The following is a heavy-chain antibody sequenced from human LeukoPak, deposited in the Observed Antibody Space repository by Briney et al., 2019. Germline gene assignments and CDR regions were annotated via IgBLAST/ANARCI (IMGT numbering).Heavy chain of an antibody. J-gene: IGHJ4*02. CDR3: AKDFVVVPGLVNYFDS. CDR2: ISGSGGST. V-gene: IGHV3-23*01. CDR1: GFTFSSYA. Sequence: GVLRLSCAASGFTFSSYAMSWIRQAPGKGLEWVSAISGSGGSTYYADSVKGRFTISRDNSKNALYLQMNSLRAEDTAVYYCAKDFVVVPGLVNYFDSWGQGTLVTVSS. D-gene: IGHD2-2*01.